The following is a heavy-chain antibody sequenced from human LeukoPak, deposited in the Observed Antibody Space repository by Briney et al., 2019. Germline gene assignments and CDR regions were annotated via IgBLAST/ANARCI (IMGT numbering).Heavy chain of an antibody. CDR3: ARGGYGSGSDYYFDY. Sequence: PGGSLRLSCAVSGFSVTNNYMSWVRQAPGRGLEWVAVISYDGNNKYYADSVKGRFTISRDNSNNTLYLQMNSLRIEDTAVYYCARGGYGSGSDYYFDYWGQGTLVTVSS. CDR2: ISYDGNNK. CDR1: GFSVTNNY. D-gene: IGHD3-10*01. J-gene: IGHJ4*02. V-gene: IGHV3-30*03.